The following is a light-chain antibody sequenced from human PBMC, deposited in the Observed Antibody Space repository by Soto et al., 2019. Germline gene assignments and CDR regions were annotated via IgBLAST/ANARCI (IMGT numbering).Light chain of an antibody. CDR1: SSDVGGYNY. Sequence: QPVLTQPASVSGSTGQSITISCTGTSSDVGGYNYVSWYQQHPGKAPKFMIYDVSNRPSGVSTRFSGSKSGNTASLTISGLQAEDEADYYCNSYTTSNTRQIVFGTGTKVTVL. V-gene: IGLV2-14*01. CDR2: DVS. J-gene: IGLJ1*01. CDR3: NSYTTSNTRQIV.